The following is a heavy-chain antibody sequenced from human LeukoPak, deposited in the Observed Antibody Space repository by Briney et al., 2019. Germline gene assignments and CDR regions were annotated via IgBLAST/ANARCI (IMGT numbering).Heavy chain of an antibody. D-gene: IGHD2/OR15-2a*01. CDR1: GGSISSYY. Sequence: SETLSLTCTVSGGSISSYYWSWIRQPPGKGLEWIGYIYYSGTTNYNPSLKSRVTISVDTSKNQFSLKLSSVTAADTAVYYCARSLLEDYYYYMDVWGKGTTVTVSS. CDR3: ARSLLEDYYYYMDV. J-gene: IGHJ6*03. CDR2: IYYSGTT. V-gene: IGHV4-59*01.